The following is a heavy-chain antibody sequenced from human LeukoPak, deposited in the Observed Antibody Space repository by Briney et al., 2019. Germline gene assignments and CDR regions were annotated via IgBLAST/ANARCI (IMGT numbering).Heavy chain of an antibody. CDR2: IKQDRSEK. Sequence: GGSLRLSCAVSGFTFSIYSMTWVRQAPGKGLELVANIKQDRSEKYYVDSVKGRFTISRDNAKNSLYLQMNSLRAEDTAVYYCARLREIPVFGVVTKSTSYFDYWGQGTLVTVSS. V-gene: IGHV3-7*01. D-gene: IGHD3-3*01. J-gene: IGHJ4*02. CDR1: GFTFSIYS. CDR3: ARLREIPVFGVVTKSTSYFDY.